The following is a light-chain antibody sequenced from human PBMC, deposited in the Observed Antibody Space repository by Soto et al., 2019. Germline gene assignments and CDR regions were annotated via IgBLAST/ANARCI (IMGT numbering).Light chain of an antibody. J-gene: IGKJ5*01. CDR1: QSVLYSSNNKNY. CDR3: QQYYSTPT. Sequence: DIVLTQSADSLAVSLGERATINCKSGQSVLYSSNNKNYLAWYQQKPGQPPKLLIYWASTRESGVPDRFSGSGSGTDFTLTISSLQAEDVAVYYCQQYYSTPTFGQGTRLEIK. V-gene: IGKV4-1*01. CDR2: WAS.